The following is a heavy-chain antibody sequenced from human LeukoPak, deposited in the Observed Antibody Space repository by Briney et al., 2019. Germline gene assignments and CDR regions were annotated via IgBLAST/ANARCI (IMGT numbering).Heavy chain of an antibody. J-gene: IGHJ4*02. CDR3: AGYDHSNYLAY. CDR2: IHANGDT. CDR1: GVSISSNY. V-gene: IGHV4-4*08. D-gene: IGHD4-11*01. Sequence: PSETLSLTCTVSGVSISSNYWSWIRQPPGKGLEWNGLEWIGYIHANGDTNYNPSLNRRVTMSLDSSRRHLSLNLRSLTAADTAVYFCAGYDHSNYLAYWGQGILVTVSS.